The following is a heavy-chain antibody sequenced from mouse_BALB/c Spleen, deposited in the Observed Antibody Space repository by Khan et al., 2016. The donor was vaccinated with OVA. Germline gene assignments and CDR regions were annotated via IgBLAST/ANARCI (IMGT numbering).Heavy chain of an antibody. CDR1: GLSLSRYN. Sequence: QVQLKQSGPGLVAPSQSLSITCTVSGLSLSRYNIHWVRQPPGKGLEWLGMIWGGGGTDYNSTLKSRLSISKDNSKSQVFLKLNSLQTDDTAMYYCARAYYRYDGYYAMDYLGQGTSVTVSS. CDR2: IWGGGGT. V-gene: IGHV2-6-4*01. D-gene: IGHD2-14*01. CDR3: ARAYYRYDGYYAMDY. J-gene: IGHJ4*01.